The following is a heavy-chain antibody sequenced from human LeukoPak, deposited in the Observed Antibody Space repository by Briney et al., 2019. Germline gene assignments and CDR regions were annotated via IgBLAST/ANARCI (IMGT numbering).Heavy chain of an antibody. CDR1: GGSISSYY. V-gene: IGHV4-4*07. CDR2: IYSSGTT. Sequence: SETLSLTCTVSGGSISSYYWNWIRQPAGKGLEWIGRIYSSGTTNYNPSLKSRVTMSVARSKNQFSLKLSSVTAADTAVYFCARGTPTDTTMVTTWGRGTLVTVSS. CDR3: ARGTPTDTTMVTT. J-gene: IGHJ4*02. D-gene: IGHD5-18*01.